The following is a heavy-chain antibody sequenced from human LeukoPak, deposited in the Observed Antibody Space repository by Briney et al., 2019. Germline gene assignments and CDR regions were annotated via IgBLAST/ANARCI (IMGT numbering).Heavy chain of an antibody. D-gene: IGHD4/OR15-4a*01. CDR3: ARRAGAYSHPYDY. Sequence: GGSLRLSCAASGFTFSTYAMHWVRQAPGKGLEWVAVISYDGINTYYADSVKGRFTTSRDNSKNTLYVQMNSLRADDTAVYYCARRAGAYSHPYDYWGQGTLVTVSS. CDR1: GFTFSTYA. V-gene: IGHV3-30*04. CDR2: ISYDGINT. J-gene: IGHJ4*02.